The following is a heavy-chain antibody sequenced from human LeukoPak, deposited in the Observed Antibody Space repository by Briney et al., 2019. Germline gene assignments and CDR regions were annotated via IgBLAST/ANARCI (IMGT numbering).Heavy chain of an antibody. CDR2: IIPIFGTA. Sequence: ASVKASCKASGGTFSSYAISWVRQAPGQGLEWMGGIIPIFGTANYAQKFQGRVTITADESTSTAYMELSSLRSEDTAVYYCARGKDYYDSSGYYFFDYWGQGTLVTVSS. D-gene: IGHD3-22*01. CDR1: GGTFSSYA. V-gene: IGHV1-69*01. J-gene: IGHJ4*02. CDR3: ARGKDYYDSSGYYFFDY.